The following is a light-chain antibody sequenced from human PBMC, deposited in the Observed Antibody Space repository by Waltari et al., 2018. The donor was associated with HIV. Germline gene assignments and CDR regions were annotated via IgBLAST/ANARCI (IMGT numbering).Light chain of an antibody. CDR3: GTWDSGKNVWV. J-gene: IGLJ3*02. Sequence: QSVLTQPPSVSAAPGQTVTISCSGSSSNIGNNYVSWYQQVTGAAPKLVLYDNNERPSRFRDQFAGSKSGTSSTLDITGLQPGDDADYYCGTWDSGKNVWVFGGGTKLTVL. CDR2: DNN. CDR1: SSNIGNNY. V-gene: IGLV1-51*01.